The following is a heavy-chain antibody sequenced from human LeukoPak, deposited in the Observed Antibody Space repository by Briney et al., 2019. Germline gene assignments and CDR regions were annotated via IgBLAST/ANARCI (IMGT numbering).Heavy chain of an antibody. J-gene: IGHJ4*02. V-gene: IGHV1-2*06. CDR3: ARGSIAARSCIDY. CDR1: GYTFTGYH. Sequence: ALVKVSCKASGYTFTGYHMHWVRQAPGQGLEWMGRINPNSGDTNYAQEFLGRVTMTRDTSISTAYMELSRLRSDDTAVYYCARGSIAARSCIDYWGRGTLVTVSS. CDR2: INPNSGDT. D-gene: IGHD6-6*01.